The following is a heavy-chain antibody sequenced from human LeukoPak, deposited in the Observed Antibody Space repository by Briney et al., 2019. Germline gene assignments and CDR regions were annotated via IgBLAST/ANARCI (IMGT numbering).Heavy chain of an antibody. D-gene: IGHD6-13*01. Sequence: PSETLPLTCAVTGYFLSSGYYWGWIRQPPGKGLEWIGSIYHSGSTYFNPSLKNRVTISVDTSKNQFSLTLSSVTAADTAVYFCARVAASGTALDASDNWGQGTMVTVS. J-gene: IGHJ3*02. V-gene: IGHV4-38-2*01. CDR1: GYFLSSGYY. CDR2: IYHSGST. CDR3: ARVAASGTALDASDN.